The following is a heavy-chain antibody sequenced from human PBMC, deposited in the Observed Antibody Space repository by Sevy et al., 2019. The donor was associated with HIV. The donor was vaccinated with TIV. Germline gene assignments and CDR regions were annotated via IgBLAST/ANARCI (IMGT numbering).Heavy chain of an antibody. CDR3: VRDCSSSTCLWGMDV. J-gene: IGHJ6*02. CDR1: GFTFSSYW. D-gene: IGHD2-2*01. CDR2: IKKDGSEK. Sequence: GSLRLSCAASGFTFSSYWMSWVRQAPGKGPEWVAHIKKDGSEKYHVDSVKGRFTISRDNAKNSLYLQMNSLRAEDTAVYYCVRDCSSSTCLWGMDVWGQGTTVTVSS. V-gene: IGHV3-7*03.